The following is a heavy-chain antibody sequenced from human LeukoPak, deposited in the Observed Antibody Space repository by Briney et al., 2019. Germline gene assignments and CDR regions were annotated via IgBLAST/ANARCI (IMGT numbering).Heavy chain of an antibody. Sequence: SETLSHTCAVYGGSFSGYYWSWIRQPPGKGLEWIGEINHSGSTNYNPSLKSRVTISVDTSKNQFSLKLSSVTAADTAVYYCARFGYSYGSGFDYWGQGTLVTVSS. CDR2: INHSGST. J-gene: IGHJ4*02. V-gene: IGHV4-34*01. CDR3: ARFGYSYGSGFDY. CDR1: GGSFSGYY. D-gene: IGHD5-18*01.